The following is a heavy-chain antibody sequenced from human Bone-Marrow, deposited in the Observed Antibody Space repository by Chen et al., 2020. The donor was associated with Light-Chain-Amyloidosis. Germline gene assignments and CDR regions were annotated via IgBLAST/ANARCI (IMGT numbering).Heavy chain of an antibody. D-gene: IGHD3-10*01. CDR2: SSSTGSAA. CDR1: GFTFRSYP. V-gene: IGHV3-23*01. J-gene: IGHJ4*02. Sequence: EVQLLESGGGLVQPGGYLRLPCEASGFTFRSYPVSWVRQASGKGLEWVSGSSSTGSAAYYAHTVKGRFTIARDNSKNTVHLQMDNLRAEDTAMYYCAKVLSAFDGSYNFDHWGRGNLVTVSA. CDR3: AKVLSAFDGSYNFDH.